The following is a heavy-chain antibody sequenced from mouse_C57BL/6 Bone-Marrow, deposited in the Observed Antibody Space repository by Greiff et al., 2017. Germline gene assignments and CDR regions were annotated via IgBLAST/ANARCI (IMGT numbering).Heavy chain of an antibody. CDR3: TTGNYLAWFAY. Sequence: VHVKQSGAELVRPGASVKLSCTASGFNIKDDYMHWVKQRPEQGLEWIGWIDPENGDTEYASEFQGKATITADTSSNTAYLQLSSLTSEDTAVYYCTTGNYLAWFAYWGQGTLVTVSA. D-gene: IGHD5-5*01. CDR2: IDPENGDT. J-gene: IGHJ3*01. V-gene: IGHV14-4*01. CDR1: GFNIKDDY.